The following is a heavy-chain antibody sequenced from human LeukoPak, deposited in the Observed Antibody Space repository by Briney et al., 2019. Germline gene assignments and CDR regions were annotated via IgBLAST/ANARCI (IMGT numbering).Heavy chain of an antibody. V-gene: IGHV4-61*02. J-gene: IGHJ3*02. Sequence: SETLSLTCTVSGGSISSDSYYWTWIRQPAGKGLEWIGRIYNSGSTNYNPSLKSRVAISVDTSKNQFFLKLSSVTAADTAVYYCASLAPAGIEVPFDIWGQGTMVIVSS. D-gene: IGHD6-13*01. CDR3: ASLAPAGIEVPFDI. CDR1: GGSISSDSYY. CDR2: IYNSGST.